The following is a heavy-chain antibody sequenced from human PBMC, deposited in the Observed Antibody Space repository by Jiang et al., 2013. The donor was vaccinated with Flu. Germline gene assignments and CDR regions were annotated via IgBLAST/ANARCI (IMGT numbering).Heavy chain of an antibody. CDR3: ARLGRDGYNFYYYYYMDV. CDR1: GDSVSSNSAA. J-gene: IGHJ6*03. CDR2: TYYRSKWYN. D-gene: IGHD5-24*01. V-gene: IGHV6-1*01. Sequence: QTLSLTCAISGDSVSSNSAAWNWIRQSPSRGLEWLGRTYYRSKWYNDYAVSVKSRITINPDTSKNQFSLQLNSVTPEDTAVYYCARLGRDGYNFYYYYYMDVWGKGTTVTVSS.